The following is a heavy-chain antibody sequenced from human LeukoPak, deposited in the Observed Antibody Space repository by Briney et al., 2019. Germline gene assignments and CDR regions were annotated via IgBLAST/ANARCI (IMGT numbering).Heavy chain of an antibody. CDR1: GYTFTSYA. Sequence: EASVKVSCKASGYTFTSYAMHWVRQAPGQRLEWMGWINAGNGNTKYSQKFQGRVTITRDTSASTAYMELSSLRSEDTAVYYCARDFLGSSSWYSSWFDPWGQGTLVTVSS. D-gene: IGHD6-13*01. CDR2: INAGNGNT. J-gene: IGHJ5*02. V-gene: IGHV1-3*01. CDR3: ARDFLGSSSWYSSWFDP.